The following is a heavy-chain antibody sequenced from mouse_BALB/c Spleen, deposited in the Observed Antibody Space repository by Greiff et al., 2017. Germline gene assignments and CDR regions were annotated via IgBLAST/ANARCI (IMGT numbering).Heavy chain of an antibody. CDR3: ARHDRFSTAYYFGY. D-gene: IGHD1-2*01. V-gene: IGHV1-62-2*01. CDR2: FYPGSGSI. CDR1: GYTFTEYI. J-gene: IGHJ2*01. Sequence: VQLQESGAGLVKPGASVKLSCKASGYTFTEYIIHWVKQRSGQGLEWIGWFYPGSGSIKYNEKFKDKATLTAVKSSSTVYMELSRLTSEDSAVYYCARHDRFSTAYYFGYWGQGTPLTVAS.